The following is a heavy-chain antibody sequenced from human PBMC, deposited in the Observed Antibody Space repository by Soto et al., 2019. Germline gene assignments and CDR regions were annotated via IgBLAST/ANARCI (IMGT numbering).Heavy chain of an antibody. V-gene: IGHV3-15*07. CDR1: GFSFTNAW. CDR2: IKTTTDGGTT. CDR3: STHEWGFSGNY. J-gene: IGHJ4*02. D-gene: IGHD1-26*01. Sequence: GGSLRLSCTAAGFSFTNAWMNWVRQAPGKGLEWVGRIKTTTDGGTTDYAAPVKGRFTISRDDSKNTLYLQMNNLKTEDTALYYCSTHEWGFSGNYWGQGTLVTVSS.